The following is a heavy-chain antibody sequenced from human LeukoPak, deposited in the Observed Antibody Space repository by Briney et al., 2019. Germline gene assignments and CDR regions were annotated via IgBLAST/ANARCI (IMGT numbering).Heavy chain of an antibody. CDR1: GYTFTNYG. CDR2: ISAYNGNT. D-gene: IGHD3/OR15-3a*01. V-gene: IGHV1-18*01. J-gene: IGHJ3*02. CDR3: ARDRDWLLESHVGAFDI. Sequence: ASVKVSCKASGYTFTNYGFSWVRQAPGQGLEWMGWISAYNGNTNYAQKLQGRVTTTTDTSTSTAYMEVRSLRSDDTAVYYCARDRDWLLESHVGAFDIWGQGTMVTVSS.